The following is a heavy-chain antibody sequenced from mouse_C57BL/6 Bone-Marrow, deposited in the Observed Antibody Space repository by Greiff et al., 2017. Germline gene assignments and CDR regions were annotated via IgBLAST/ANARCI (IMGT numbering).Heavy chain of an antibody. CDR1: GYTFTSYD. CDR2: IYPRDGST. V-gene: IGHV1-85*01. CDR3: ARDYGSSYWYFDV. Sequence: VNLVESGPELVKPGASVKLSCKASGYTFTSYDINWVKQRPGQGLEWIGWIYPRDGSTKYTEKFKGKATLTVDTSSSTAYMELHSLTSEDSAVYFCARDYGSSYWYFDVWGTGTTVTVSS. J-gene: IGHJ1*03. D-gene: IGHD1-1*01.